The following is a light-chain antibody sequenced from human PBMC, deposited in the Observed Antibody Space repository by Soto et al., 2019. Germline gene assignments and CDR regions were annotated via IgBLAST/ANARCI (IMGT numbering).Light chain of an antibody. Sequence: DIQMTQSPSTLSGSVGDRVTITCRASQTISSWLAWYQQKPGKAPKLLIYKASTLKSGVPSRLSGSGSGTEVTLPISSLQPDDFETYYCQHYNSYSEAFGQGTKVELK. V-gene: IGKV1-5*03. CDR1: QTISSW. CDR3: QHYNSYSEA. J-gene: IGKJ1*01. CDR2: KAS.